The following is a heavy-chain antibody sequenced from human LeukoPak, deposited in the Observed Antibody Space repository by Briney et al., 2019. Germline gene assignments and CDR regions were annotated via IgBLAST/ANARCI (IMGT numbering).Heavy chain of an antibody. CDR1: GLTFSSHW. D-gene: IGHD4-23*01. CDR3: ARGRPHGNDY. CDR2: IASDGSST. V-gene: IGHV3-74*01. J-gene: IGHJ4*02. Sequence: PGGSLRLSCAASGLTFSSHWMNWVRQAPGKGLVWVSRIASDGSSTTYADSVKGRFSISRDNAENTLYLQMNSLRVEDTAVYYCARGRPHGNDYWGQGTLVTVSS.